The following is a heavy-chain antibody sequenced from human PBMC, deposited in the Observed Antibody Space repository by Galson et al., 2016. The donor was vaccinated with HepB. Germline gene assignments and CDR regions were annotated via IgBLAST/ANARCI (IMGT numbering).Heavy chain of an antibody. D-gene: IGHD3-10*01. CDR3: AREQSALRFGESYGCDI. Sequence: SVKVSCKASGFTFTNYYMNWVRQAPGQGLEWMGTINPSGGRTSYAQKFQGRVSMTRDTATNTVYMEVSSLRSEDTAVYYCAREQSALRFGESYGCDIWGQGTLVTVSS. J-gene: IGHJ3*02. CDR2: INPSGGRT. CDR1: GFTFTNYY. V-gene: IGHV1-46*01.